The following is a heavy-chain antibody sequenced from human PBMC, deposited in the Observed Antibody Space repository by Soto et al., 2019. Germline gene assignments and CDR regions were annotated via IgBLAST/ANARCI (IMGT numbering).Heavy chain of an antibody. CDR1: GGSISSGGYY. D-gene: IGHD6-6*01. J-gene: IGHJ6*02. CDR3: ARDQYSSSPGHYYYYGMDV. CDR2: IYYSGST. V-gene: IGHV4-31*03. Sequence: QVQLQESGPGLVKPSQTLSLTCTVSGGSISSGGYYWSWIRQHPGKGLEWIGYIYYSGSTYYNPSLKSRVTISVDTSKNQFSLKLSSVTAADTAVYYCARDQYSSSPGHYYYYGMDVWGQGTTVTVSS.